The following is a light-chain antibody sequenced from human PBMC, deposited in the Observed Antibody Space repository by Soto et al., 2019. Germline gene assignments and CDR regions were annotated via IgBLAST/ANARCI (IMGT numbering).Light chain of an antibody. V-gene: IGLV2-23*01. CDR2: EGS. CDR3: SSYAGSSTHVV. CDR1: SSDVGSYNL. Sequence: QSVLTQPASVSGSPGQSITISCTGISSDVGSYNLVSWYQQHPGKAPKVMIYEGSKRPSGVSNRFSASRPGNTASLTISGLQAEDEAHYYCSSYAGSSTHVVFGGGTKVTVL. J-gene: IGLJ2*01.